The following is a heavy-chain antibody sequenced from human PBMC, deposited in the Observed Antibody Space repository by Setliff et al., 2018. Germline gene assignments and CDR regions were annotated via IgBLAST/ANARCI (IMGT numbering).Heavy chain of an antibody. CDR2: IHHSGST. V-gene: IGHV4-59*08. Sequence: SETLSLTCTVSDGSISTYYWSWIRQPPGKRLEWIGFIHHSGSTHYNPSLKSRVTTSVDTSKNQFSLKLSSVTAADTAVYYCARRSPACYSDSSGYFYDTSPYMDVWGKGTTVTVSS. J-gene: IGHJ6*03. D-gene: IGHD3-22*01. CDR1: DGSISTYY. CDR3: ARRSPACYSDSSGYFYDTSPYMDV.